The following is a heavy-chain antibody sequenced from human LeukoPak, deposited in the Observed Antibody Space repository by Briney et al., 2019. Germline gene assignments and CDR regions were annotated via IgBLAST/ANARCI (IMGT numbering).Heavy chain of an antibody. CDR2: IIPIFGTA. D-gene: IGHD2-21*02. CDR1: GYTFTSYA. CDR3: ARDLREAVTGAEYFQH. J-gene: IGHJ1*01. V-gene: IGHV1-69*13. Sequence: ASVKVSCKASGYTFTSYAISWVRQAPGQGLEWMGGIIPIFGTANYAQKFQGRVTITADESTSTAYMELSSLRSEDTAVYYCARDLREAVTGAEYFQHWGQGTLVTVSS.